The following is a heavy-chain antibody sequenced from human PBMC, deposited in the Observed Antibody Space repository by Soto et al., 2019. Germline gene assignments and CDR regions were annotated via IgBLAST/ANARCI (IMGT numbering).Heavy chain of an antibody. D-gene: IGHD1-1*01. V-gene: IGHV3-15*07. CDR3: ATYNFYPTTRVGAFDI. J-gene: IGHJ3*02. CDR2: IKSRADGGTT. CDR1: GFTFTNAR. Sequence: EVQLVESGGGLVKPGGSLRLSCAASGFTFTNARMNWVRQAPGKGLEWVGRIKSRADGGTTDYAAPVNGRFTISRDDSQNTLYLQMNSLETEDTAVYYCATYNFYPTTRVGAFDIWGQGTMVTVSS.